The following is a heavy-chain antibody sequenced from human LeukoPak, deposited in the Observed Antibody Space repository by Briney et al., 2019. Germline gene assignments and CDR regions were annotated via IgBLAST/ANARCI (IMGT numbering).Heavy chain of an antibody. V-gene: IGHV3-7*01. Sequence: GGSLRLSCAAAGFTFRTYWMSWVRQAPGKGLEWVANIKQDGSEKYYVDSVKGRFTISRDNAKNSLFLQMNSLRAEDTAVYYCARGPAAGNLLGYWGQGALVTVSS. CDR3: ARGPAAGNLLGY. J-gene: IGHJ4*02. D-gene: IGHD6-19*01. CDR2: IKQDGSEK. CDR1: GFTFRTYW.